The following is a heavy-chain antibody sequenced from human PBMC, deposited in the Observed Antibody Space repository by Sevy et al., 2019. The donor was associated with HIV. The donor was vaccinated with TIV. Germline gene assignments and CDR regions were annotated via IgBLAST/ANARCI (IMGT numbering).Heavy chain of an antibody. J-gene: IGHJ4*02. Sequence: SETLSLTCAVYGGSFSGYYWSWIRQPPGKGLEWIGEINHSGSTNYNPSLKSRVTISVDTSKNQFSLKLSSVTAADTAVYYCARGVGFWSGYYDYWGQGTQVTVSS. CDR3: ARGVGFWSGYYDY. CDR2: INHSGST. D-gene: IGHD3-3*01. V-gene: IGHV4-34*01. CDR1: GGSFSGYY.